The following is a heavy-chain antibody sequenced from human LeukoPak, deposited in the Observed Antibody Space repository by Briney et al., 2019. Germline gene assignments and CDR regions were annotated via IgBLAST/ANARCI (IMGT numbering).Heavy chain of an antibody. Sequence: PSETLSLTCTVSGGSISGYYWSWIRQPPGKGLQFIGYIHYTGNTNYNPSLESRVTLSVDTSKNQFSLKLRSVTAADTAVYYCARLSKDTVVLPAAMAHYFDYWGQGTLVTVSS. J-gene: IGHJ4*02. CDR3: ARLSKDTVVLPAAMAHYFDY. D-gene: IGHD2-2*01. CDR2: IHYTGNT. V-gene: IGHV4-59*08. CDR1: GGSISGYY.